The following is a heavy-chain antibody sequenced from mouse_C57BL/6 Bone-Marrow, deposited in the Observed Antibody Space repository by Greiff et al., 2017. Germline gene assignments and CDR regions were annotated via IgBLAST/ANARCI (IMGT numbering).Heavy chain of an antibody. D-gene: IGHD2-5*01. J-gene: IGHJ1*03. CDR3: TRYHHSNYWYFDV. CDR1: GYTFTDYE. Sequence: VQLQQSGAELVRPGASVTLSCKASGYTFTDYEMPWVKQTPVHGLEWIGAIDPETGGTAYNQKFKGKAILTADKASSTAYIELRSLTSEDSAVYYCTRYHHSNYWYFDVWGTGTTVTVSS. CDR2: IDPETGGT. V-gene: IGHV1-15*01.